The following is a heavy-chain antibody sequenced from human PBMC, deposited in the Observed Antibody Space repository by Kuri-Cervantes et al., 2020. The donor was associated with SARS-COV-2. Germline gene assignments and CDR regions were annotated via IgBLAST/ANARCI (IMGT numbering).Heavy chain of an antibody. CDR1: GFTFSSYW. D-gene: IGHD3-16*01. V-gene: IGHV3-7*01. J-gene: IGHJ5*01. Sequence: GESLKISCAASGFTFSSYWMSWVRQAPGKGLEWVANIKQDGSEKYYVDSVKGRFTISRDNAKNSLYLQMNSLRAEDTAFYYCVRDLNWAFDFWGQGTLVTVSS. CDR2: IKQDGSEK. CDR3: VRDLNWAFDF.